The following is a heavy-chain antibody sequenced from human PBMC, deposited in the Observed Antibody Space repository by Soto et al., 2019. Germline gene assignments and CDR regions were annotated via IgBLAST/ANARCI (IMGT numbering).Heavy chain of an antibody. J-gene: IGHJ3*02. Sequence: ASVKVSCKASGYTFTSYAMHWVRQAPGQRLEWMGWINAGNGNTKYSQKFQGRVTITRDTSASTAYMELSSLRSEDTAVYYCARGGLFDSSGYYYFSAFDIWGQGTVVTVSS. D-gene: IGHD3-22*01. CDR3: ARGGLFDSSGYYYFSAFDI. V-gene: IGHV1-3*01. CDR1: GYTFTSYA. CDR2: INAGNGNT.